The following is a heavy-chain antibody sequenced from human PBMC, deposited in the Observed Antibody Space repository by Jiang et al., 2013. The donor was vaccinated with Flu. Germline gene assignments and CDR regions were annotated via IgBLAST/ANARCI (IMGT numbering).Heavy chain of an antibody. Sequence: EWMEGSSLSWYSKLRTEVQGRVTITADESTSTAYMELSSLRSEDTAVYYCARGVYYYDGSGYYRLGYWGQGTLVTVSS. J-gene: IGHJ4*02. V-gene: IGHV1-69*01. CDR3: ARGVYYYDGSGYYRLGY. CDR2: SSLSWYS. D-gene: IGHD3-22*01.